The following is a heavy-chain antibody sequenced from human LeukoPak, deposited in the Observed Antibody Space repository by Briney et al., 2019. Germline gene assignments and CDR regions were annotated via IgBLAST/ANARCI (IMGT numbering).Heavy chain of an antibody. V-gene: IGHV3-20*01. CDR2: INWNGGST. D-gene: IGHD6-13*01. CDR3: ARGDSSSYNPDY. CDR1: GFTFDDYG. J-gene: IGHJ4*02. Sequence: GGSLRLSCAASGFTFDDYGMSWVRQAPGKGLEWVSGINWNGGSTGYADSVKGRFTISRDNAKNSLYLQMNSLRAEDTALYHCARGDSSSYNPDYWGQGTLFTVSS.